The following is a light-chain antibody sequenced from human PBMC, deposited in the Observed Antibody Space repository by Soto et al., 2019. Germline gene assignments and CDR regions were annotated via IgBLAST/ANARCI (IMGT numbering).Light chain of an antibody. J-gene: IGKJ4*01. CDR1: ESVSSTY. V-gene: IGKV3-20*01. CDR2: GAS. CDR3: QQYGSSLSDP. Sequence: EIVLTQSPGTLSLSPGDRATLSCRASESVSSTYLAWYQQKPGQAPRLLIYGASSRASGIPDSFSGSGSGTDLTLTISRLEPEDFAVYYCQQYGSSLSDPFGGGTKVEIK.